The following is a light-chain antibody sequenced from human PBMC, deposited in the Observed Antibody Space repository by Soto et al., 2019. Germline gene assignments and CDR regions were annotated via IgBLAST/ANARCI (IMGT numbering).Light chain of an antibody. V-gene: IGKV1-39*01. Sequence: DIPMTQSPSSLSASVGDRVTITCRASQSISTYLNWYQQKPGKAPKFLISAASSLQSGVPSRFSGSGSGTEFTLTISSLQPEDFATYYCQQSYSTLMYTFGQGTKLEIK. CDR1: QSISTY. CDR2: AAS. J-gene: IGKJ2*01. CDR3: QQSYSTLMYT.